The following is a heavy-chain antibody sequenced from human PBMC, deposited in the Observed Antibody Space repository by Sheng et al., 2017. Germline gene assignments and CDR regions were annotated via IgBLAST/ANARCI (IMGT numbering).Heavy chain of an antibody. D-gene: IGHD5-12*01. Sequence: QVQLQQWGAGLLKPSETLSLTCAVYGGSFSGYYWSWIRQPPGKGLEWIGEINHSGSTNYNPSLKSRVTISVDTSKNQFSLKLSSVTAADTAVYYCARGPGLRGYSGYDSTRRYFDLWGLAPWSLSPQ. J-gene: IGHJ2*01. CDR2: INHSGST. CDR1: GGSFSGYY. V-gene: IGHV4-34*01. CDR3: ARGPGLRGYSGYDSTRRYFDL.